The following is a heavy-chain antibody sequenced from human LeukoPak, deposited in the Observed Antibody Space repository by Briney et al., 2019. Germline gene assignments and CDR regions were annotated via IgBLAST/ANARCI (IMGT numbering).Heavy chain of an antibody. V-gene: IGHV3-23*01. Sequence: GGSLRLSCAASGFTFSSYAMTWVRQAPGKGLEWVSAISYSGAGIYHADSVKGRFTISRDNSKNPLYLQMNSLRADDTAVYYCAKDPAAAGTAEYFQHWGQGTLVTVSS. D-gene: IGHD6-13*01. CDR1: GFTFSSYA. CDR3: AKDPAAAGTAEYFQH. CDR2: ISYSGAGI. J-gene: IGHJ1*01.